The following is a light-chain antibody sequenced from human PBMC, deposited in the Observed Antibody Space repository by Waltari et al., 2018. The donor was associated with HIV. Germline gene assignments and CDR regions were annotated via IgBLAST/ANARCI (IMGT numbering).Light chain of an antibody. V-gene: IGLV2-11*01. CDR3: CSYAGSSNV. J-gene: IGLJ1*01. Sequence: QSALTQPRSVSGSPGQSVTISCTGTISDVGAYNYVSWYQQHPDKTPKLMIYDVTNRPSVVPYRFHGYKASNPDSLTISGMQAEDEADYCCCSYAGSSNVSGTGTNVTVI. CDR2: DVT. CDR1: ISDVGAYNY.